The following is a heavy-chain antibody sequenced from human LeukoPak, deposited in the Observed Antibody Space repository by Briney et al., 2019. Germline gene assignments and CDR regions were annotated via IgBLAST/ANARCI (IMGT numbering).Heavy chain of an antibody. D-gene: IGHD6-13*01. CDR2: IYYSGST. J-gene: IGHJ2*01. CDR3: ARPAAAARAYCYFDL. CDR1: GGSISRYY. V-gene: IGHV4-59*08. Sequence: PSETLSLTCTVSGGSISRYYWSWVRQPPGKGLEWVGYIYYSGSTNYNTSLKRRVNISVEETKNQFSLKLSSVTAADTAVYYCARPAAAARAYCYFDLWGRGTLVTVSS.